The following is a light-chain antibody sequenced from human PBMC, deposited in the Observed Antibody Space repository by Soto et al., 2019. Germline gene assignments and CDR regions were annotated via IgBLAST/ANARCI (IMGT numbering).Light chain of an antibody. Sequence: EIVLTQSPGTLSLSPGERATLSCRASQSVSNKLVWYQQKPGQAPRLLIYAASTRATGIPARFSGSGSETEFTLTISSLQSEDLAVYYCQQYANWPKTFGQGTRVEIK. CDR3: QQYANWPKT. CDR2: AAS. CDR1: QSVSNK. V-gene: IGKV3-15*01. J-gene: IGKJ1*01.